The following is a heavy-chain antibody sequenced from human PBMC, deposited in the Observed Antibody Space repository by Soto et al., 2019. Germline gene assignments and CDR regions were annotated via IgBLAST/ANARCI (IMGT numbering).Heavy chain of an antibody. J-gene: IGHJ4*02. V-gene: IGHV4-59*01. CDR1: GGSISSYY. Sequence: SETLSLTCTVSGGSISSYYWSWIRQPPGKGLEWIGYIYYSGRTNYNPSLKSRVTMSVDTSKKQFSLKLTSVTASDTAVYYCASSIVGPKNYFDYWAQGTMGTVSS. D-gene: IGHD1-26*01. CDR2: IYYSGRT. CDR3: ASSIVGPKNYFDY.